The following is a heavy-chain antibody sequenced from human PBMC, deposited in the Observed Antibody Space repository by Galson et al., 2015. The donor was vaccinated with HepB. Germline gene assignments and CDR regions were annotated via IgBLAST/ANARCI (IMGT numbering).Heavy chain of an antibody. J-gene: IGHJ4*02. V-gene: IGHV4-31*03. CDR1: GGSISSGGYY. CDR3: AREDDYYDSRSLGD. Sequence: TLSLTCTVSGGSISSGGYYWSWIRQHPGKGLEWIGYIYYSGSTYYNPSLKSRVTISVDTSKNQFSLKLSSVTAADTAVYYCAREDDYYDSRSLGDWGQGTLVTVSS. CDR2: IYYSGST. D-gene: IGHD3-22*01.